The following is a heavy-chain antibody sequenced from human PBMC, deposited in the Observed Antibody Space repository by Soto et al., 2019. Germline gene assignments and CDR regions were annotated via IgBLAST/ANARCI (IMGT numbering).Heavy chain of an antibody. V-gene: IGHV5-51*01. CDR2: IYPGDSNT. Sequence: PGESLKISCKGSGYSFTSYWIGWVRQMPGKGLEWMGIIYPGDSNTRYSPSFQGQVTISADKSISTAYLQWSSLKASDTAMYYCATQRSQDDDYGAFDIWGQGTMVTVSS. D-gene: IGHD4-17*01. CDR1: GYSFTSYW. J-gene: IGHJ3*02. CDR3: ATQRSQDDDYGAFDI.